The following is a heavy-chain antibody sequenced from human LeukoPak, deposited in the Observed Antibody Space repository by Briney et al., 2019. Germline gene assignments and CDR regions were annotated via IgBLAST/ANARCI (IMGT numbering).Heavy chain of an antibody. D-gene: IGHD3-3*01. CDR1: GYTFTGYY. CDR2: INPNSGGT. CDR3: ARFSKPGVVITYYFDY. J-gene: IGHJ4*02. Sequence: ASVKVSCKASGYTFTGYYMHWVRQAPGQGLEWMGWINPNSGGTNYAQKFQGRVTMTRDTSISTAYMELSRLRSDDTAVYYCARFSKPGVVITYYFDYWGQGTLVTVSS. V-gene: IGHV1-2*02.